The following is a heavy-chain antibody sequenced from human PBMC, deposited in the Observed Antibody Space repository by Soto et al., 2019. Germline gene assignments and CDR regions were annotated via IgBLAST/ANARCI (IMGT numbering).Heavy chain of an antibody. V-gene: IGHV4-61*08. CDR3: TRLGGYYQALDS. D-gene: IGHD3-22*01. J-gene: IGHJ4*02. CDR1: GGSISSGDYY. CDR2: IYYAGTT. Sequence: SETLSLTCTVSGGSISSGDYYWSWTRQPPGKGLEWIGYIYYAGTTTYNPSLKSRVTISLDRSKNQFSLKLDSVTAADTAVYYCTRLGGYYQALDSWGQGTLVTVSS.